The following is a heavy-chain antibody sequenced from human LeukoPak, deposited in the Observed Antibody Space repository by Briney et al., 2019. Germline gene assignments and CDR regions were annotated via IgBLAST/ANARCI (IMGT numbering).Heavy chain of an antibody. D-gene: IGHD6-13*01. V-gene: IGHV1-46*01. J-gene: IGHJ3*02. Sequence: ASVKVSCKASGYTFTSYYMHWVRQAPGQGLEWMGIINPSGGSTSYAQKFQGRVTMARDTSTSTVYMELSSLRSEDTAVYYCARGDGSSWGGGAFDIWGQGTMVTVSS. CDR1: GYTFTSYY. CDR2: INPSGGST. CDR3: ARGDGSSWGGGAFDI.